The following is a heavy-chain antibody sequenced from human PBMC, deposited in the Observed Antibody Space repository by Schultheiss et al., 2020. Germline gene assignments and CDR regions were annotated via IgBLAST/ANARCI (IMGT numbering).Heavy chain of an antibody. D-gene: IGHD1-1*01. Sequence: WGSLRLSCAASGFAFSSYSMNWVRQAPGKGLEWVAVISYDGSNKYYADSVKGRFTISRDNSKNTLYLQMNSLRAEDTAVYYCARDLLDEYYFDYWGQGTLVTVSS. CDR1: GFAFSSYS. CDR3: ARDLLDEYYFDY. CDR2: ISYDGSNK. V-gene: IGHV3-30*03. J-gene: IGHJ4*02.